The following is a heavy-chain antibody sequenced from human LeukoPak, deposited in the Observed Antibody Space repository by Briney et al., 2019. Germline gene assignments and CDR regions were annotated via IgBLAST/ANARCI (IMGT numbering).Heavy chain of an antibody. J-gene: IGHJ4*02. Sequence: SETLSLTCAVSGGSISSGGYSWSWIRQPPGKGLEWIGYIYHSVSTYYNPSLKSRVTISVDRSKNQFSLKLSSVTAADTAVYYCARLVRGYSYGLIDYWGQGTLVTVSS. CDR1: GGSISSGGYS. D-gene: IGHD5-18*01. V-gene: IGHV4-30-2*01. CDR3: ARLVRGYSYGLIDY. CDR2: IYHSVST.